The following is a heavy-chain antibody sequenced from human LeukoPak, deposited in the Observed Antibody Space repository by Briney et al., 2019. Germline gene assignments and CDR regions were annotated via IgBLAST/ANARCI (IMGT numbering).Heavy chain of an antibody. CDR3: ARRANIVGAPDAFDI. Sequence: SETLSLTCTVSGGSISSYYWSWIRQPPGKGLEWIGYIYYSGSTNYNPSLKSRVTISVDTSKNQSSLKLSSVTAADTAVYYCARRANIVGAPDAFDIWGQGTMVTVSS. D-gene: IGHD1-26*01. CDR1: GGSISSYY. V-gene: IGHV4-59*01. CDR2: IYYSGST. J-gene: IGHJ3*02.